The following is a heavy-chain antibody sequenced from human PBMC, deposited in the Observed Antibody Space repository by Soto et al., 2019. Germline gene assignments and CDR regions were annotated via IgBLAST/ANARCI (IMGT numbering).Heavy chain of an antibody. J-gene: IGHJ5*01. CDR3: LTRGYNTNGYYRFDP. CDR1: GGSFSGHS. Sequence: SETLSLTCAVSGGSFSGHSWTWIRQSPGKGLEWIGDINHSGGVTYCPSLKSRVTTSLDTTTNNFSLTLSARPAADTATYYCLTRGYNTNGYYRFDPWGQGTLVTVSS. V-gene: IGHV4-34*01. D-gene: IGHD3-22*01. CDR2: INHSGGV.